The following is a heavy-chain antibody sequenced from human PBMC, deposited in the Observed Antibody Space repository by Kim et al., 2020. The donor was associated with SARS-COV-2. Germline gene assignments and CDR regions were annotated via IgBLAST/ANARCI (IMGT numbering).Heavy chain of an antibody. J-gene: IGHJ4*02. CDR3: TTDCRGRGWYLGCVY. CDR2: LKSKTDGATT. D-gene: IGHD6-19*01. CDR1: GFTFSDSW. V-gene: IGHV3-15*01. Sequence: GGSLRLSCAASGFTFSDSWMTWVRQAPGKGLEWVGRLKSKTDGATTAYAAPVKGRFSISRDDTKHTLYLQMNSLKTEDTAVYYCTTDCRGRGWYLGCVYWGEGTLVTVS.